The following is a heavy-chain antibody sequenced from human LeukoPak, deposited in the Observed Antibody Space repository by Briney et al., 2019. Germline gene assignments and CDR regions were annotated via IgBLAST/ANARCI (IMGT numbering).Heavy chain of an antibody. V-gene: IGHV4-61*02. D-gene: IGHD6-19*01. J-gene: IGHJ5*02. Sequence: NPSETLSLTCTVSGGSVSSGSYYWSWIRQPAGKGLEWIGGIYTTGSTSYNPSLKSRVTMSLDTSRNHFSLKLNSVTAADTAVYYCARTSDYSSGWFWWFDPWGQGTLVTVSS. CDR3: ARTSDYSSGWFWWFDP. CDR1: GGSVSSGSYY. CDR2: IYTTGST.